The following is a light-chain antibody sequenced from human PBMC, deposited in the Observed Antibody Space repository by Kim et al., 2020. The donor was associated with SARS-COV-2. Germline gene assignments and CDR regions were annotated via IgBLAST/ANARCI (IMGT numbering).Light chain of an antibody. CDR3: QQRRFWPIT. CDR2: DAA. CDR1: HNVGIS. V-gene: IGKV3-11*01. J-gene: IGKJ5*01. Sequence: LCPGESATLSCSANHNVGISLAWYQQTPGQAPRLRVYDAAIRAACIRDRFSGSGSGTDFTLTIGSLAPEDFAVYYCQQRRFWPITFGQGPRLEIK.